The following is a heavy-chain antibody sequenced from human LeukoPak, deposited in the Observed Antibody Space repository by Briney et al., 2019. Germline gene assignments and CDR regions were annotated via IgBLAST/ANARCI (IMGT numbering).Heavy chain of an antibody. CDR3: ARVLRLDYGDHYFDY. CDR1: GGSISTYY. J-gene: IGHJ4*02. D-gene: IGHD4-17*01. V-gene: IGHV4-59*01. Sequence: SETLSLTCTVSGGSISTYYWTWIRQPPGKGLEWIGYMDYSGSTDYKPTLKSRVTISKDTSKNQFSLKLSSVTAADTAVYYCARVLRLDYGDHYFDYWGQGILVTVSS. CDR2: MDYSGST.